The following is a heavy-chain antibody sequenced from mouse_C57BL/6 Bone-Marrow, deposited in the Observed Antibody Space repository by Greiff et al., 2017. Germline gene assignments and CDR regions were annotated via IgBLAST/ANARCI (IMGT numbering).Heavy chain of an antibody. Sequence: EVKLMESGPGLAKPSQTLSLTCSVTGYSITSDYWNWIRKFPGNKLEYMGYISYSGSTYYTPSLKSRNSITRDTSKNQYYLQLNSVTTEDTATYYCARNYYGRGYFDYWGQGTTRTVSS. J-gene: IGHJ2*01. V-gene: IGHV3-8*01. CDR1: GYSITSDY. CDR2: ISYSGST. D-gene: IGHD1-1*01. CDR3: ARNYYGRGYFDY.